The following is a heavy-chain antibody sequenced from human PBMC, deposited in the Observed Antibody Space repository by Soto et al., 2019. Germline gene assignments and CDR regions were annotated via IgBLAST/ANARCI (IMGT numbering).Heavy chain of an antibody. CDR3: AHRVTWSPFDWSLGWFDP. V-gene: IGHV2-5*02. J-gene: IGHJ5*02. D-gene: IGHD3-9*01. CDR1: GFSLSTSGVG. CDR2: IYWDDDK. Sequence: SGPTLVNPTQTLTLTCTFSGFSLSTSGVGVGWIRQPPGRALEWLALIYWDDDKRYSPSLRSRLTITKDTSKSQVVLTMTNMDPVDTATYYCAHRVTWSPFDWSLGWFDPWGQGTLVTVSS.